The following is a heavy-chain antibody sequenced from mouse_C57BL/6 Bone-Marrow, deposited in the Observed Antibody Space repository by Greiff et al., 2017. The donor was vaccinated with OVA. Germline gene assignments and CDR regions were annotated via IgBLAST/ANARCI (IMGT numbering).Heavy chain of an antibody. Sequence: QVQLQQPGAELVKPGASVKLSCKASGYTFTSYWMHWVKQRPGQGLEWIGMIHPNSGSTNYNEKFKSKATLTVDKSSSTAYMQLSSLTSEDSAVYYCARRDSTVVAFDYWGQGTTLTVSS. CDR1: GYTFTSYW. V-gene: IGHV1-64*01. CDR2: IHPNSGST. D-gene: IGHD1-1*01. CDR3: ARRDSTVVAFDY. J-gene: IGHJ2*01.